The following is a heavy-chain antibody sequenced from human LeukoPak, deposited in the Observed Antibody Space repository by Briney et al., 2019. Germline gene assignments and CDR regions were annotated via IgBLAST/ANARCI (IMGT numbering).Heavy chain of an antibody. CDR1: GYTLTELS. CDR3: ATDPLTTVRNDY. V-gene: IGHV1-24*01. Sequence: ASVKVSCKVSGYTLTELSMHRVRQAPGKGLEWMGGFDPEDGETIYAQKFQGRVTMTEDTSTDTAYMELSSPRSEDKAVYYCATDPLTTVRNDYWGQGTLVTVSS. D-gene: IGHD4-17*01. CDR2: FDPEDGET. J-gene: IGHJ4*02.